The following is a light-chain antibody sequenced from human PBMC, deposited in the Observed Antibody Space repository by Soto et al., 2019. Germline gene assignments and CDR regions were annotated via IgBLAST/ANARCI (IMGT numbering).Light chain of an antibody. Sequence: QAVVTQPPSASGTPGQRVSISCSGGSSNIGTNTVNWYQHLPVTAPKLLIFSNDERPSGVPDRFSGSKSGTSASLAISGLQSDDEADYYCATWDDSLNGVVFGGGTKVTVL. J-gene: IGLJ2*01. CDR1: SSNIGTNT. CDR3: ATWDDSLNGVV. V-gene: IGLV1-44*01. CDR2: SND.